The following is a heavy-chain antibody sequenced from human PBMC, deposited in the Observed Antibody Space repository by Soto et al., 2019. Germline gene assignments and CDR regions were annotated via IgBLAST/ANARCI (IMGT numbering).Heavy chain of an antibody. D-gene: IGHD3-10*01. CDR3: ARRMACYYPLYYYYGMDV. V-gene: IGHV3-30-3*01. CDR1: GFTFSSYA. CDR2: ISYDGSNK. Sequence: QVQLVESGGGVVQPGRSLRLSCAASGFTFSSYAMHWVRQAPGKGLEWVAVISYDGSNKYYADSVKGRFTISRDNSKNTLYLQMNSLRAEDTAVYYCARRMACYYPLYYYYGMDVWGQGTTVTVSS. J-gene: IGHJ6*02.